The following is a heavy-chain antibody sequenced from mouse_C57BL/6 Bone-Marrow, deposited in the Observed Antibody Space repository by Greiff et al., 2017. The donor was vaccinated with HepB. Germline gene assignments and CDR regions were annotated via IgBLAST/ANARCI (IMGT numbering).Heavy chain of an antibody. J-gene: IGHJ4*01. CDR3: ARHRYGSSYRYYAMDY. D-gene: IGHD1-1*01. CDR2: ISGGGGNT. V-gene: IGHV5-9*01. Sequence: DVKLVESGGGLVKPGGSLKLSCAASGFTFSSYTMSWVRQTPEKRLEWVATISGGGGNTYYPDSVKGRFTISRDNAKNTLYLQMSSLRSEDTALYYCARHRYGSSYRYYAMDYWGQGTSVTVSS. CDR1: GFTFSSYT.